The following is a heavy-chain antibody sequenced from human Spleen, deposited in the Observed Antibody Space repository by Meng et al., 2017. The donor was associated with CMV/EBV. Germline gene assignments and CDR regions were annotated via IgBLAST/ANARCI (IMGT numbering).Heavy chain of an antibody. J-gene: IGHJ4*02. CDR3: TRRTLPFEV. CDR2: INDIGDT. CDR1: GGSFSGYY. Sequence: QRKQWGAGLLNPSETLSTTCPVFGGSFSGYYWGWIRQSPGKGLEWIGKINDIGDTNYNPSLKSRVTISVDTSKNRFSLKLSSVTAADRAGYYCTRRTLPFEVWGQGTLVTVSS. D-gene: IGHD1-14*01. V-gene: IGHV4-34*01.